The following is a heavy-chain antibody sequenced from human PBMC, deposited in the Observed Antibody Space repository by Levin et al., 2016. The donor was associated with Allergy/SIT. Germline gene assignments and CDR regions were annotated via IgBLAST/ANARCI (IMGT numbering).Heavy chain of an antibody. CDR1: GGSFSGYY. CDR2: INHSGST. V-gene: IGHV4-34*01. Sequence: SETLSLTCAVYGGSFSGYYWSWIRQPPGKGLEWIGEINHSGSTNYNPSLKSRVTISVDTSKNQFSLKLSSVTAADTAVYYCARALRYNKDGYFQHWGQGTLVTVSS. J-gene: IGHJ1*01. CDR3: ARALRYNKDGYFQH. D-gene: IGHD1-14*01.